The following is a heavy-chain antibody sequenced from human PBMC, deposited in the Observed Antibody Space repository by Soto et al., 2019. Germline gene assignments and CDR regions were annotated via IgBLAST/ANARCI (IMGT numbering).Heavy chain of an antibody. CDR2: IKRDGSSI. V-gene: IGHV3-74*01. CDR1: GFTFSNYW. J-gene: IGHJ4*02. CDR3: ARGGFSGSGSYIQGDY. Sequence: EVQLVESGGGLVQPGGSLRLSCAASGFTFSNYWMHWVRQAPGKGLVWVSRIKRDGSSISYADSGKGRFTISRDNARNTLYLQMNSLRAEDTAVYYCARGGFSGSGSYIQGDYWGQGTLVTVSS. D-gene: IGHD3-10*01.